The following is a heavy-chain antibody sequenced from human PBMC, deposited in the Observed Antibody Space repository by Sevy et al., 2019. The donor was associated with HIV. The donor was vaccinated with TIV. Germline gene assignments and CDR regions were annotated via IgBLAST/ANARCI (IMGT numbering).Heavy chain of an antibody. V-gene: IGHV3-9*01. CDR3: TKDIRYTAGRGMDV. D-gene: IGHD1-20*01. J-gene: IGHJ6*02. Sequence: GGCLRLSCAGSGFTFDDYAMHWVRQVPGKGLEWVSAISSDSSVISYAESVRGRFTISRDKVKNSLYLQMNSLRADDTALYYCTKDIRYTAGRGMDVWGQGTTVTVSS. CDR1: GFTFDDYA. CDR2: ISSDSSVI.